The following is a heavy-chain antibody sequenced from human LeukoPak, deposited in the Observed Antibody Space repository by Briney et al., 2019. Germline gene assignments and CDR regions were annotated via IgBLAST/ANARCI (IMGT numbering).Heavy chain of an antibody. D-gene: IGHD1-26*01. CDR2: IYPSGST. CDR3: ARDNVVDATSGIDY. CDR1: GDSISSGSFY. V-gene: IGHV4-61*02. Sequence: SETLSLTCSVSGDSISSGSFYWSWIRQPAGRGLEWIGRIYPSGSTNYNPSLKSRVTISLDTSKNQFSLKLTSMTAADTAVYFCARDNVVDATSGIDYWGQGTLVTVSS. J-gene: IGHJ4*02.